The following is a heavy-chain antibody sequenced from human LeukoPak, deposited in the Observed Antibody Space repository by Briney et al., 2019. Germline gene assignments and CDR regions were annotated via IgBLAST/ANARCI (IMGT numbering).Heavy chain of an antibody. D-gene: IGHD3-3*01. CDR2: IILLFGST. J-gene: IGHJ3*02. V-gene: IGHV1-69*13. CDR1: GDTFYNYP. Sequence: VASVKVSCKASGDTFYNYPISWVRQAPGQGLEWMGHIILLFGSTHYAQNFHGRLTISADESTRTAFMELSSLRSEDTALYYCAREMESLANGFDIWGQGTMVTVSS. CDR3: AREMESLANGFDI.